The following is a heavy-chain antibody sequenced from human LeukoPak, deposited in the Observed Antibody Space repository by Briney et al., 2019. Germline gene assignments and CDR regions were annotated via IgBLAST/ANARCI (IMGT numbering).Heavy chain of an antibody. V-gene: IGHV4-34*01. CDR2: INHSGST. J-gene: IGHJ4*02. CDR1: GFTFSDYY. CDR3: ARRTHYYYDSSGYSY. Sequence: LRLSCAASGFTFSDYYMSWIRQPPGKGLEWIGEINHSGSTNYNPSLKSRVTISVDTSKNQFSLKLSSVTAANTAVYYCARRTHYYYDSSGYSYWGQGTLVTVSS. D-gene: IGHD3-22*01.